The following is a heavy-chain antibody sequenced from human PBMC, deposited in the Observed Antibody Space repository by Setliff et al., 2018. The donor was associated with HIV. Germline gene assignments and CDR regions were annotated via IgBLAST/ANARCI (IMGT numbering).Heavy chain of an antibody. CDR3: ARDQRGGAFDI. J-gene: IGHJ3*02. CDR2: IFPFFGSA. CDR1: GGTFSSYG. D-gene: IGHD3-10*01. V-gene: IGHV1-69*13. Sequence: GASVKVSCKASGGTFSSYGVNWVRQAPGQGLEWMGVIFPFFGSANYAQKFQGRVTITADVSTSTIYMELSSLTSEDTAVYYCARDQRGGAFDIWGQGTMVTVSS.